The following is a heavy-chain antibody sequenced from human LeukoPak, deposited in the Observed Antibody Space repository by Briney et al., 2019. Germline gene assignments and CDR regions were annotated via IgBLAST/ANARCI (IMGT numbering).Heavy chain of an antibody. D-gene: IGHD3-10*01. Sequence: GGSLRLSCAASGFTVSSNYMSWVRQAPGKGLEWVSVIYSGGSTYYADSVKGRFTISRDNSKNTLYLQMNSLRAEDTAVYYCARAGGRFGEVFKYWGRGTLVTVSS. CDR3: ARAGGRFGEVFKY. V-gene: IGHV3-53*01. CDR2: IYSGGST. J-gene: IGHJ4*02. CDR1: GFTVSSNY.